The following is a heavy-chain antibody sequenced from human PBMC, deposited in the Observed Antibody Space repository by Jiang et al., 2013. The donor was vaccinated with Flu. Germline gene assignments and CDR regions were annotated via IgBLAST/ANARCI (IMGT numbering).Heavy chain of an antibody. V-gene: IGHV3-23*01. D-gene: IGHD2-15*01. Sequence: QLLESGGGLVQPGGSLRLSCAASGFTFSGYAMSWVRQAPGKGLEWVSAISGRGDRTYYADSVKGRFTISRDNSKNTLYLQMNSLRAEDSAVYYCAKDECGGRCYTHFAYWGQGTLVTVSS. CDR3: AKDECGGRCYTHFAY. CDR1: GFTFSGYA. CDR2: ISGRGDRT. J-gene: IGHJ4*02.